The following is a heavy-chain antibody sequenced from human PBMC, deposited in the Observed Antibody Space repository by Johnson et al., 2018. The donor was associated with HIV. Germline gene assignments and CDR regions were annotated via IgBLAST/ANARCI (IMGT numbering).Heavy chain of an antibody. J-gene: IGHJ3*02. CDR2: ISGSGGST. CDR3: AKEGGYWGGGSCSKEGDAFDI. D-gene: IGHD2-15*01. CDR1: GFTFSSYA. V-gene: IGHV3-23*04. Sequence: VQLVESGGGVVQPGGSLRLSCAASGFTFSSYAMSWVRQAPGKGLEWVSAISGSGGSTYSADSVKGRFTISRDNAKNSLYLQMNSLRAEDTAVYYCAKEGGYWGGGSCSKEGDAFDIWGQGTMVTVSS.